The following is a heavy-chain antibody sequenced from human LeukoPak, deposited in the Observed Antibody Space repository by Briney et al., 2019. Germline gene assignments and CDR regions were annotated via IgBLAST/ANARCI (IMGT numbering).Heavy chain of an antibody. Sequence: GGSLRLSCAASGFMFSSYAMSWVRQAPGKGLEWVSAISGGSADYADSVTGRFSISIDNSKNTLYLQMNSLRAEDTAVYYCAKDRSSRYDFWSGSFSHYYYYYMDVWGKGTTVTVSS. D-gene: IGHD3-3*01. J-gene: IGHJ6*03. CDR1: GFMFSSYA. CDR3: AKDRSSRYDFWSGSFSHYYYYYMDV. V-gene: IGHV3-23*01. CDR2: ISGGSA.